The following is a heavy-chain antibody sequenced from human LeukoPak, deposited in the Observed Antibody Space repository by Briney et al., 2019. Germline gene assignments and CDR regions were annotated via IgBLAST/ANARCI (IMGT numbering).Heavy chain of an antibody. V-gene: IGHV5-51*01. D-gene: IGHD6-13*01. CDR3: ARLARQQLSVFY. CDR1: GYSFSTYW. J-gene: IGHJ4*02. Sequence: GESLKISCKGSGYSFSTYWIGWVRQMPGKGLEWMGIIYPGDSDTRYSPSFLGQVTISADKSISTAYLQWSSLKASDTAIYYCARLARQQLSVFYWGQGTLVTVSS. CDR2: IYPGDSDT.